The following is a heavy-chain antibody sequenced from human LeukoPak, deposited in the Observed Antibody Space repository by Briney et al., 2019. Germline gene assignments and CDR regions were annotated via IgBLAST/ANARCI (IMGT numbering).Heavy chain of an antibody. CDR3: ARVAHNPDYYYYYMDV. CDR2: INPNSGGT. Sequence: EASVKVSCKASGYTFTGYYMHWVRQAPGQGLEWMGWINPNSGGTNYTQKFQGRVTMTRDTSISTAYMELSRLRSDDTAVYYCARVAHNPDYYYYYMDVWGKGTTVTVSS. D-gene: IGHD1-1*01. V-gene: IGHV1-2*02. J-gene: IGHJ6*03. CDR1: GYTFTGYY.